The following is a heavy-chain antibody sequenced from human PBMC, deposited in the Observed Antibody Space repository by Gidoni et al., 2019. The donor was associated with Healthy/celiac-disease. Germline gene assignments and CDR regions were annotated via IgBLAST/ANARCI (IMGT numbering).Heavy chain of an antibody. D-gene: IGHD6-6*01. CDR3: ARDQYSSSSSAVGPRAFDI. J-gene: IGHJ3*02. V-gene: IGHV1-18*01. CDR1: GYTFTSYG. Sequence: QVQLVQSGAEVKKPGASVKVSCKASGYTFTSYGIRWVRQAPGQGLEWMGWISAYNGNTNYAQKLQGRVTMTTDTSTSTAYMELRSLRSDDTAVYYCARDQYSSSSSAVGPRAFDIWGQGTMVTVSS. CDR2: ISAYNGNT.